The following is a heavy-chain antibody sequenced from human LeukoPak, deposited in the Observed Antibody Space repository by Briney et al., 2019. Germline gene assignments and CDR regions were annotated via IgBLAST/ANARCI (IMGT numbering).Heavy chain of an antibody. V-gene: IGHV1-18*01. Sequence: ASVKVSCKASGYTFTSYGISWVRQAPGQGLEWMGWISAYNGNINYAQKLQGRVTMTTDTSTSTAYMELRSLRSDDTAVYYCARHDYGSGSYWGLDTYYFDYWGQGTLVTVSS. CDR2: ISAYNGNI. CDR1: GYTFTSYG. J-gene: IGHJ4*02. D-gene: IGHD3-10*01. CDR3: ARHDYGSGSYWGLDTYYFDY.